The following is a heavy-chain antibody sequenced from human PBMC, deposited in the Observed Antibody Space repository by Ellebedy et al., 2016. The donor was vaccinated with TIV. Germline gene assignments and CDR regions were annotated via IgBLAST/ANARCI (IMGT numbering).Heavy chain of an antibody. CDR3: AKGVVGATEDPRFDY. CDR2: ISGRGGST. D-gene: IGHD1-26*01. J-gene: IGHJ4*02. V-gene: IGHV3-23*01. Sequence: GESLKISXAASGFILSSYAMSWVRQAPGKGLEWVSAISGRGGSTYYADSVTGRFTISRDNSKNTLYLQMNSLRAEDTAVYYCAKGVVGATEDPRFDYWGQGTLVTVSS. CDR1: GFILSSYA.